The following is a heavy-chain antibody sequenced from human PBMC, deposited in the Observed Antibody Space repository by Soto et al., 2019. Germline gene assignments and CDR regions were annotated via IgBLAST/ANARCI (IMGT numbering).Heavy chain of an antibody. J-gene: IGHJ4*02. CDR2: IWYDGSNK. CDR3: SRDDSDWFFN. V-gene: IGHV3-33*08. D-gene: IGHD3-9*01. CDR1: GGTCSDYA. Sequence: VVPLRLRWAAAGGTCSDYAGRRVRQAPGKGLEWVAVIWYDGSNKYYAASVKGRFTISRDDSKKTAYLQMNSLESEDTAVYYCSRDDSDWFFNWGRGTLVTVSS.